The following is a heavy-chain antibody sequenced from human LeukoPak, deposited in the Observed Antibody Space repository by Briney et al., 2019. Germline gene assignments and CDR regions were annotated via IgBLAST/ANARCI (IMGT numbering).Heavy chain of an antibody. CDR2: IYYSGST. V-gene: IGHV4-39*07. CDR1: GGSISSSSYY. Sequence: SETLSLTCTVSGGSISSSSYYWGWIRQPPGKGLEWIGSIYYSGSTYYNPSLKSRVTISVDTSKNQFSLKLSSVTAADTAVYYCARVGYSSSSGMYWGQGTLVTVSS. D-gene: IGHD6-6*01. CDR3: ARVGYSSSSGMY. J-gene: IGHJ4*02.